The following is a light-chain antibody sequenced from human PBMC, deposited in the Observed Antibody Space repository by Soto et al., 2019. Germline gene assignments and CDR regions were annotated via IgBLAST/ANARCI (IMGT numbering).Light chain of an antibody. Sequence: EIVMTQSPATLSVSPGERATLSCRASQSVRSNLAWYQQKLGQAPRLLIYGASTRATGIPARFSCSGSGTEFTLTISSLQSEDFALYYCQQYNNWPPITFGQGTRLEIK. CDR1: QSVRSN. J-gene: IGKJ5*01. CDR3: QQYNNWPPIT. CDR2: GAS. V-gene: IGKV3-15*01.